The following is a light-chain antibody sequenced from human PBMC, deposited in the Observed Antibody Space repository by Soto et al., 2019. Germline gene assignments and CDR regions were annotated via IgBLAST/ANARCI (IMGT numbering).Light chain of an antibody. CDR3: QQYGTSPIT. CDR2: GAS. J-gene: IGKJ5*01. Sequence: EIVLTQSPGTLSLSPVERATLSFRASQSVSSSYLAWYQQNPGQAPRLLIYGASSRATGIPDRFSGSGSGTDFTLTISRLEPEDSAVYYCQQYGTSPITFGQGTRLEIK. CDR1: QSVSSSY. V-gene: IGKV3-20*01.